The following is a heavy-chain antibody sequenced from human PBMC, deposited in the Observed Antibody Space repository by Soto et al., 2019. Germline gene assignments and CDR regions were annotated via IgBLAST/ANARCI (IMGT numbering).Heavy chain of an antibody. D-gene: IGHD6-6*01. V-gene: IGHV3-23*01. CDR1: GFTFSSYA. CDR2: ISGSGGST. J-gene: IGHJ4*02. CDR3: AKWVGGIAARPGLTDY. Sequence: EVQLLESGGGLVQPGGSLRLSCAASGFTFSSYAMSWVRQAPGKGLEWVSAISGSGGSTYYADYVKGRFTISRDNSKNTLYLQMSSLRAEDTAVYYCAKWVGGIAARPGLTDYWGQGTLVTVSS.